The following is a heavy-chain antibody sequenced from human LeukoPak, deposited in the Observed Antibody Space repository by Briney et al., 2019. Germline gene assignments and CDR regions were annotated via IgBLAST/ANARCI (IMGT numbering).Heavy chain of an antibody. CDR2: IDSDGSST. J-gene: IGHJ5*02. Sequence: GGFLRLSCAASGFTFSSYWMHWVRQAPGKGLVWVSRIDSDGSSTSYADSVKGRFTISRDNAKNTLYLEMNSLRAEDTAVYYCARDRAYYDFWSGYYYNWFDPWGQGTLVTVSS. D-gene: IGHD3-3*01. CDR3: ARDRAYYDFWSGYYYNWFDP. V-gene: IGHV3-74*01. CDR1: GFTFSSYW.